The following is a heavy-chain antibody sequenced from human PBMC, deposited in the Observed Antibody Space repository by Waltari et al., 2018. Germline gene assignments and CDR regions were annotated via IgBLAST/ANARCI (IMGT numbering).Heavy chain of an antibody. J-gene: IGHJ4*02. Sequence: QVRLQESGPRLVKPSETLSLTCTVSGGSISSYYWSWIRQPPGKGLEWIGYIHYSGSTNYTPAPKSRVTLSLDPSKTQFSLRLSSVTAADTAVYSCARGADDFWSGYYSAYWGQGTLVTVSS. CDR2: IHYSGST. D-gene: IGHD3-3*01. V-gene: IGHV4-59*01. CDR1: GGSISSYY. CDR3: ARGADDFWSGYYSAY.